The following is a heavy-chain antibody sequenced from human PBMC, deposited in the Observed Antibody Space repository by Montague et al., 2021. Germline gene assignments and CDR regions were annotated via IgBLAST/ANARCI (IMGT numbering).Heavy chain of an antibody. J-gene: IGHJ5*02. V-gene: IGHV4-39*01. CDR3: ARSLYCIGGSCYSGFDP. Sequence: SETLSLTCTVSGGSISSNSYWWAWMRQPPGKGLEYVGTTFNTGSSYYSPYLKSRVTISVDTSKNQFSLCLSAVTAADTAVYYCARSLYCIGGSCYSGFDPWGQGTLVTVSS. D-gene: IGHD2-15*01. CDR2: TFNTGSS. CDR1: GGSISSNSYW.